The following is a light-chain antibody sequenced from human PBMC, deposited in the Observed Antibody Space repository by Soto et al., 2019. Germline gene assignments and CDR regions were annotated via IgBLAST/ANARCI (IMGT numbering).Light chain of an antibody. Sequence: EIVMTQSPATLSVSPGERATLSCRASQSVSSNLAWYQQKPGQAPRLLIYAVSTRATGIPARFRASGSGTEFTLTISSLQSEDFAVYYCQQYNKWPSYTFGQGTKLEIK. CDR3: QQYNKWPSYT. J-gene: IGKJ2*01. V-gene: IGKV3-15*01. CDR2: AVS. CDR1: QSVSSN.